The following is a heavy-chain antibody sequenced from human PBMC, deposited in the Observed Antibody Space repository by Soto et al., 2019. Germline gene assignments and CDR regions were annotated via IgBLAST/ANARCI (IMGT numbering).Heavy chain of an antibody. CDR2: INPSGGST. D-gene: IGHD3-10*01. V-gene: IGHV1-46*01. J-gene: IGHJ5*02. CDR1: GYTFTSYY. Sequence: GASVKVSCKASGYTFTSYYVHWVRQAPGQGLEWMGIINPSGGSTSYAQKFRGRVTMTRDTSTSTVYMELSSLRSEDTAVYYCARLVGEALQSWFDPWGQGTLVTVAS. CDR3: ARLVGEALQSWFDP.